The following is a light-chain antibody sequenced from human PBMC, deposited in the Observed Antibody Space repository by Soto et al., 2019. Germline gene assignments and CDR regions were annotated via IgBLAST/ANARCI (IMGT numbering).Light chain of an antibody. J-gene: IGLJ1*01. V-gene: IGLV2-23*02. CDR2: EVS. Sequence: QSALTQPASVSGSPGQSITISCTGTSSDVGSYNLVSWYQQHPGKAPKLMIYEVSKRPSGVSNRFSGSTSGNTASLTISGLQAEDEADYYCCSYAGSKVFGTGTKLTVL. CDR3: CSYAGSKV. CDR1: SSDVGSYNL.